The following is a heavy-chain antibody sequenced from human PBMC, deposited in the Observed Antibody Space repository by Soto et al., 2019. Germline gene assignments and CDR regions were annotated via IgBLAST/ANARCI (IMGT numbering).Heavy chain of an antibody. CDR3: TRAEVGFDY. CDR1: GYTFTAYT. V-gene: IGHV1-3*04. J-gene: IGHJ4*02. D-gene: IGHD1-26*01. Sequence: QVLLVQSGAEVKKPGASVKVSCKASGYTFTAYTLHWVRQAPGQRLEWMGGINTGNGNTKYSQNFQGRGTITRDSTASTAYMELSSLRPEDTAVYYCTRAEVGFDYLGQGTLVNVSS. CDR2: INTGNGNT.